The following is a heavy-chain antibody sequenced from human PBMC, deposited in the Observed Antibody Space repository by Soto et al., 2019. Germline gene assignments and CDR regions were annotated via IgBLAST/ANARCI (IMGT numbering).Heavy chain of an antibody. Sequence: QVQLVQSGAEVKKPGASVKVSCTASGYTFISYGISWVRQAPGQGLEWMGWISTFNGKTNYAQNVQGRVTMTTDTSTTTAYMELRSLKSDATAVYYCARDRVPKSSGYFPFDYWGQGTLVTVSS. CDR3: ARDRVPKSSGYFPFDY. CDR2: ISTFNGKT. J-gene: IGHJ4*02. CDR1: GYTFISYG. D-gene: IGHD3-22*01. V-gene: IGHV1-18*01.